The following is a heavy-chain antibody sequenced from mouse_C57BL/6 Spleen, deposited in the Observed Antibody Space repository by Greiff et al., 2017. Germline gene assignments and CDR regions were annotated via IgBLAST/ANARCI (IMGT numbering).Heavy chain of an antibody. CDR2: ISDGGSYT. CDR1: GFTFSSYA. V-gene: IGHV5-4*01. J-gene: IGHJ2*01. D-gene: IGHD4-1*01. Sequence: EVKVVESGGGLVKPGGSLKLSCAASGFTFSSYAMSWVRQTPEKRLEWVATISDGGSYTYYPDNVKGRFTISRDNAKNNLYLQMSHLKSEDTAMYYCARDRITGTLYFDYWGQGTTLTVSS. CDR3: ARDRITGTLYFDY.